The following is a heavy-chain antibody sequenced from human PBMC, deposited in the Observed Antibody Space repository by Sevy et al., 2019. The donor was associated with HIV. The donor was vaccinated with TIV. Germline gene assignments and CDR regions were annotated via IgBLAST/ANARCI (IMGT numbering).Heavy chain of an antibody. V-gene: IGHV3-48*01. CDR3: ARAREGITGTFYYYGMDV. CDR2: ISSSSSTI. D-gene: IGHD1-20*01. Sequence: GGSLRLSCAASGFTFSSYSMNWVHQAPGKGLEWVSYISSSSSTIYYADSVKGRFTISRDNAKNSLYLQMNSLRAEDTAAYYCARAREGITGTFYYYGMDVWGQGTTVTVSS. CDR1: GFTFSSYS. J-gene: IGHJ6*02.